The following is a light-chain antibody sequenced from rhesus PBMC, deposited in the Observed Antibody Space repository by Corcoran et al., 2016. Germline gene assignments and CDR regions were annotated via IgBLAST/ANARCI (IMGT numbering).Light chain of an antibody. CDR2: IAS. CDR3: QQYYRYPYS. Sequence: DNQMTQSPSSLSASVGDTVTITCRASQSRSSSLAWYQQKPGKAPKLLIYIASSLQSGVPSRFSGSKAGTAFTLTISSLQPEDIASYYCQQYYRYPYSFGQGTKVEIK. J-gene: IGKJ2*01. V-gene: IGKV1-46*01. CDR1: QSRSSS.